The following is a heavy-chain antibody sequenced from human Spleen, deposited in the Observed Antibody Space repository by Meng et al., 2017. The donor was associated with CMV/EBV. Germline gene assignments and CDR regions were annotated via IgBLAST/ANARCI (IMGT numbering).Heavy chain of an antibody. D-gene: IGHD3-3*02. J-gene: IGHJ6*02. CDR2: ISGSGTYI. CDR1: GFTFSIYA. CDR3: ARSVLNDIFGVALVYGLDV. V-gene: IGHV3-21*04. Sequence: GESLKISCAASGFTFSIYAMSWVRQAPGKGLEWVSAISGSGTYIYYADSVKGRFTMSRDNAKNSLYLQMNSLRAEDTALYYCARSVLNDIFGVALVYGLDVWGQGTTVTVSS.